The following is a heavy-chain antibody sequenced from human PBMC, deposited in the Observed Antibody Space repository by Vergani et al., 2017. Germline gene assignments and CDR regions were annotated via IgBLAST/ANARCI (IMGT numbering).Heavy chain of an antibody. CDR2: LYYSGST. D-gene: IGHD2-21*02. J-gene: IGHJ3*02. CDR1: GGSISSYY. CDR3: ARNPYCGGDCYSDSFDI. V-gene: IGHV4-59*01. Sequence: QVQLQESGPGLVKPSETLSLTCTVSGGSISSYYWSWIRQPPGKGLEWNGYLYYSGSTNYNPSLTSRVNISVDTSKKQFSLKLSSVTAADKAVYYCARNPYCGGDCYSDSFDIWGQGTMVTVSS.